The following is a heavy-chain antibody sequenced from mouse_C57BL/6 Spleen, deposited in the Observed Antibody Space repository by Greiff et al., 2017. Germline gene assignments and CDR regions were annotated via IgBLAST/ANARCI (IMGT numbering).Heavy chain of an antibody. Sequence: QVQLQPSGAELVRPGASVTLSCKASGYTFTDYEMHWVKQTPVHGLEWIGALDPETGGTAYNQKFKGKAILTADKSSSTAYMELRSLTSEDSAIYYGTRERFADWGQGTLVTVSA. J-gene: IGHJ3*01. CDR1: GYTFTDYE. V-gene: IGHV1-15*01. CDR2: LDPETGGT. CDR3: TRERFAD.